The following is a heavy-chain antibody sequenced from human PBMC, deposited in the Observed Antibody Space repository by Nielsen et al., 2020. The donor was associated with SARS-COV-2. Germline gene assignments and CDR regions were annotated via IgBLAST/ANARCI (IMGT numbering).Heavy chain of an antibody. J-gene: IGHJ4*02. D-gene: IGHD4/OR15-4a*01. Sequence: GGSLRLSCAASGFTFDDYGMSWVRQAPGKGLEWVSGINWNGGSTGYADSVKGRFTISRDNAKNSLYLQMNSLRAEDTALYHCASDANPWTSGVFDYWGQGTLVTVSS. CDR2: INWNGGST. V-gene: IGHV3-20*01. CDR3: ASDANPWTSGVFDY. CDR1: GFTFDDYG.